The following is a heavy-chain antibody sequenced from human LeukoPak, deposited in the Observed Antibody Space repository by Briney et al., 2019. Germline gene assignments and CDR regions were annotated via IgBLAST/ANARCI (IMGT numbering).Heavy chain of an antibody. CDR1: GFTFSNAW. CDR3: TWGSYYYYYGMDV. CDR2: IKSKTDGGTT. D-gene: IGHD7-27*01. Sequence: GGSLRLSCAASGFTFSNAWMTWVRQAPGKGLEWVARIKSKTDGGTTDYAAPVKGRFTISTNNSKNTLYLQMNSLKTEDTAVYYCTWGSYYYYYGMDVWGQGTTVTVSS. V-gene: IGHV3-15*07. J-gene: IGHJ6*02.